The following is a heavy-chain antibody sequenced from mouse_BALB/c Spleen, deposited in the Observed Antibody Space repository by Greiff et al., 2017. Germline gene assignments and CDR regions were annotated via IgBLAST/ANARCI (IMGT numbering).Heavy chain of an antibody. D-gene: IGHD2-2*01. V-gene: IGHV1-82*01. CDR3: ARGGLRRDWYFDV. J-gene: IGHJ1*01. CDR1: GYAFSSSW. CDR2: IYPGDGDT. Sequence: VQRVESGPELVKPGASVKISCKASGYAFSSSWMNWVKQRPGQGLEWIGRIYPGDGDTNYNGKFKGKATLTADKSSRTAYMQLSSLTSVDSAVYFCARGGLRRDWYFDVWGAGTTVTVSS.